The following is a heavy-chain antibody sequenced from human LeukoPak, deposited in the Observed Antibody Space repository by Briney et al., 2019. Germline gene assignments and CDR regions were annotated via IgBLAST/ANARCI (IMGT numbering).Heavy chain of an antibody. J-gene: IGHJ4*02. CDR1: GFTFSSYA. V-gene: IGHV3-9*01. CDR3: AKDIGIAVANGMAFDY. CDR2: ISWNSGSI. D-gene: IGHD6-19*01. Sequence: PGGSLRLSCAASGFTFSSYAMSWVRQAPGKGLEWVSGISWNSGSIGYADSVKGRFTISRDNAKNSLYLQMNSLRAEDTALYYCAKDIGIAVANGMAFDYWGQGTLVTVSS.